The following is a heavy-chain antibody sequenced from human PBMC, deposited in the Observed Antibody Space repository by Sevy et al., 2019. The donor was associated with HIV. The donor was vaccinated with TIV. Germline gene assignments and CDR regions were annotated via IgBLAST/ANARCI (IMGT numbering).Heavy chain of an antibody. J-gene: IGHJ4*02. V-gene: IGHV1-8*01. CDR1: GYTFTSYD. Sequence: ASVKVSCKASGYTFTSYDINWVRQATGQGLEWMGWMNSNSGNTGYAQKFQGRVSTTRNTSISTAYMELSSLRSEDTAVYYCARGGTGNYYDLDYWGQGTLVTVSS. CDR3: ARGGTGNYYDLDY. CDR2: MNSNSGNT. D-gene: IGHD1-26*01.